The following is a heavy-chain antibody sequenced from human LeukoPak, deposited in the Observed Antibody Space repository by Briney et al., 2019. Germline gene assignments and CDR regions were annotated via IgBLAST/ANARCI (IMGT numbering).Heavy chain of an antibody. CDR1: GFNFDRYT. V-gene: IGHV3-43*01. CDR2: AGWAGGTT. CDR3: ATSRTFDY. Sequence: GGSLRLSCATSGFNFDRYTIHWVRQAPGKGLEWVSLAGWAGGTTFYSDSVKGRFTISRDNAENPLYLQMNSLRAEDTAVYYCATSRTFDYWGQGTLVTVSS. D-gene: IGHD1-7*01. J-gene: IGHJ4*02.